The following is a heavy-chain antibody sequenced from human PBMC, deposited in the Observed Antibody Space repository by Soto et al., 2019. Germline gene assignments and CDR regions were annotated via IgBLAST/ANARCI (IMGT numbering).Heavy chain of an antibody. Sequence: PSETLSLTCAVYGGSFSGYYWTWIRQPPGTGLEWIGEINHSGSTNYNPSLKSRITISVDTSKNQFSLKLTSVTAADTAVYYCARDKITGLFDYWGQGTLVTVSS. CDR2: INHSGST. CDR3: ARDKITGLFDY. D-gene: IGHD2-8*02. CDR1: GGSFSGYY. J-gene: IGHJ4*02. V-gene: IGHV4-34*01.